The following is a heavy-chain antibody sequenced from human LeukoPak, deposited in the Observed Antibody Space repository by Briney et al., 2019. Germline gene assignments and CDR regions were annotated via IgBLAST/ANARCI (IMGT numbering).Heavy chain of an antibody. CDR1: GGSIGSYC. D-gene: IGHD6-25*01. CDR3: ARTRGFKADHKSFDY. V-gene: IGHV4-59*01. Sequence: SETLSLTCTVSGGSIGSYCWSWIRQPPGKGLEWIGCIYYSGSANYNPSLKSRVTISIDTSKNQFSLKLSSVTAADTAVYYCARTRGFKADHKSFDYWGQGTLVTVAS. CDR2: IYYSGSA. J-gene: IGHJ4*02.